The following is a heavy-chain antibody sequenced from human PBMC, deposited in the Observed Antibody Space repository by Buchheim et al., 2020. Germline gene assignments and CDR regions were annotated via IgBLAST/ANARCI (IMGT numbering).Heavy chain of an antibody. CDR3: ANPVWGRKAVAGFIDY. Sequence: EVQLLESGGGLVQPGGSLRLSCAASGFTFSSYAMSWVRQAPGKGLEWVSAISGSGGSTYYADSVKGRFTISRDTSKNTLSLQMNSLRAEDTAVYYCANPVWGRKAVAGFIDYWGQGTL. D-gene: IGHD6-19*01. CDR1: GFTFSSYA. V-gene: IGHV3-23*01. J-gene: IGHJ4*02. CDR2: ISGSGGST.